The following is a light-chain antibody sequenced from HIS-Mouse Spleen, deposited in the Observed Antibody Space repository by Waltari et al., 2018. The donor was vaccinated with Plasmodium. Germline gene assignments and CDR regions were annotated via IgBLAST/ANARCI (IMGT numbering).Light chain of an antibody. V-gene: IGLV2-14*03. CDR1: SSDVGGYNY. CDR3: SSYTSSSTLNYV. Sequence: QSALTQPASVSGSPGQPITISCTGTSSDVGGYNYVPWYQQHPRKAPKLMIYDVSNRPSGVSNRFSGSKSGNTASLTISGLQAEDEADYYCSSYTSSSTLNYVFGTGTKVTVL. CDR2: DVS. J-gene: IGLJ1*01.